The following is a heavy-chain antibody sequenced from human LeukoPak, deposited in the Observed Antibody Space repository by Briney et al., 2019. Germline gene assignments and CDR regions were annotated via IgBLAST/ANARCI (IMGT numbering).Heavy chain of an antibody. J-gene: IGHJ4*02. CDR1: GFTFSYYA. V-gene: IGHV3-66*01. CDR3: ARGAIAGANFDY. CDR2: IYSGGST. D-gene: IGHD1-26*01. Sequence: GGSLRLSCAASGFTFSYYAMNWVRQAPGKGLEWVSVIYSGGSTYYADSVKGRFTISRDNSKNTLYLQMNSLRAEDTAVYYCARGAIAGANFDYWGQGTLVAVSS.